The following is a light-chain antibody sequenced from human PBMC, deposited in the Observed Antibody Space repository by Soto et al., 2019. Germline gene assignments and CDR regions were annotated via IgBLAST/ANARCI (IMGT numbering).Light chain of an antibody. CDR2: GNG. V-gene: IGLV1-40*01. Sequence: QSVLTQPPSVSGAPGQRVTISCTGSSSNIGAGHDVHWYQHLPGTAPKLLIYGNGNRPSGVPDRFSGSKSGTSASLAITGLQGEDEADYDCQSYDSSLSGSEVFGTGTKLTVL. CDR1: SSNIGAGHD. J-gene: IGLJ1*01. CDR3: QSYDSSLSGSEV.